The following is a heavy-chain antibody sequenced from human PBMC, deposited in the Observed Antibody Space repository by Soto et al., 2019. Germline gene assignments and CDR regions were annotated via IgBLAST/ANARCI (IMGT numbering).Heavy chain of an antibody. CDR2: MNPNSGNT. Sequence: VKVSCKASGYTLTSYDINWVRQATGQGLEWMGWMNPNSGNTGYAQKFQGRVTMTRNTSISTAYMELSSLRSEDTAVYYCARGRDLGPAYYDFWSGYGPGYYYGMDVWGQGTTVTVSS. V-gene: IGHV1-8*01. CDR1: GYTLTSYD. J-gene: IGHJ6*02. CDR3: ARGRDLGPAYYDFWSGYGPGYYYGMDV. D-gene: IGHD3-3*01.